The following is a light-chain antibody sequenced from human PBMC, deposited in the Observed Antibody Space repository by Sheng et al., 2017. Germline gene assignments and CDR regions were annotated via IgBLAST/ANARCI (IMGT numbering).Light chain of an antibody. CDR1: QSVANNY. Sequence: VLTQSPGTLSLSPGERVTLSCRASQSVANNYLAWYQQKPGQAPRLLVYGASTRATGIPDRFSGSGSGTDFTLTISRLEAEDFAVYYCQRYGGSALATFGQGTRLEIK. J-gene: IGKJ5*01. CDR2: GAS. V-gene: IGKV3-20*01. CDR3: QRYGGSALAT.